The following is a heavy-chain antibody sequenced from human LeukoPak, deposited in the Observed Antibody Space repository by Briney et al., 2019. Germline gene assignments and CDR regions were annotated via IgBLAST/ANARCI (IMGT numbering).Heavy chain of an antibody. Sequence: GASLEISWEGAGSSFTSYWIGWLRQLPGKGLEWMGIIYPGDSDTRYSPSYQGQVTISADKSISTSYLQWSSLKASDTAMYYCARLSRYYYMDVWGKGTTVTVSS. CDR2: IYPGDSDT. CDR1: GSSFTSYW. CDR3: ARLSRYYYMDV. J-gene: IGHJ6*03. V-gene: IGHV5-51*01.